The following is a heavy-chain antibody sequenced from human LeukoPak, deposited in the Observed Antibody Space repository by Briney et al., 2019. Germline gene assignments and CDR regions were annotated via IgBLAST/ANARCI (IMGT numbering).Heavy chain of an antibody. D-gene: IGHD3-10*01. V-gene: IGHV3-11*01. J-gene: IGHJ4*02. CDR2: ISSSTSTI. Sequence: GGSLRLSCAASGFTFSDYHMNWIRQAPGKGLEWVSYISSSTSTIYYAVSVKGRFTISRDNAKSSLYLQMDSLRAEDTAVYYCVRLYYYGSGSYRYWGQGTLVTVSS. CDR3: VRLYYYGSGSYRY. CDR1: GFTFSDYH.